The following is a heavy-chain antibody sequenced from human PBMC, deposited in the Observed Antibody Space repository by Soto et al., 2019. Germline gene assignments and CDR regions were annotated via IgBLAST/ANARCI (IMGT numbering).Heavy chain of an antibody. V-gene: IGHV3-33*01. Sequence: GGSLRLSCAASGFTSSSYGMHWVRQAPGKGLEWVAVIWYDGSNKYYADSVKGRFTISRDNSKNTLYLQMNSLRAEDTAVYYCARDQGLRFTNYYYYGMDVWGQGTTVTVSS. CDR2: IWYDGSNK. D-gene: IGHD5-12*01. CDR3: ARDQGLRFTNYYYYGMDV. CDR1: GFTSSSYG. J-gene: IGHJ6*02.